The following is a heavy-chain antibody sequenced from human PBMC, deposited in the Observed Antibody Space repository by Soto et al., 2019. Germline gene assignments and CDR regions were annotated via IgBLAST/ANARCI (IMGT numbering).Heavy chain of an antibody. CDR3: ARYGVVIISAGYYGMDV. J-gene: IGHJ6*02. CDR1: GYTFTSYD. CDR2: INPSGGST. Sequence: ASVKVSCKASGYTFTSYDINWVRQAPGQGLEWMGIINPSGGSTSYAQKFQGRVTMTRDTSTSTVYMELSSLRSEDTAVYYCARYGVVIISAGYYGMDVWGQGTTVTVSS. V-gene: IGHV1-46*01. D-gene: IGHD3-3*01.